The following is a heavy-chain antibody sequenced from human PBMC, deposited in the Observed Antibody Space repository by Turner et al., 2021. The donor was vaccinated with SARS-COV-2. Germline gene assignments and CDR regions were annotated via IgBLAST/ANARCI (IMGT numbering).Heavy chain of an antibody. Sequence: QVQLQQWGAGLLKPSETLSLTCAVYDGSFSGYYWSWIRQPPGKGLDGIGEINHSGSTNYNPSLKSRVTISVDTSKNQFSLKLSSVTAADTAVYYCARGIKGVLMSGSYYYYGMDVWGQGTTVTVSS. J-gene: IGHJ6*02. CDR1: DGSFSGYY. CDR2: INHSGST. CDR3: ARGIKGVLMSGSYYYYGMDV. D-gene: IGHD1-26*01. V-gene: IGHV4-34*01.